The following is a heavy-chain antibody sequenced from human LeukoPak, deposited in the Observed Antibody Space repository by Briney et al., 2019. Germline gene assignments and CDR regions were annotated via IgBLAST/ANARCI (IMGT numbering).Heavy chain of an antibody. CDR2: ISGDGSTT. D-gene: IGHD1-26*01. J-gene: IGHJ4*02. Sequence: PGGSLRLSCAASGFTFSTYWMHWVRHAPGKGLLGVSRISGDGSTTNYADSVKGRFSISRDNAKNTLYLQMNSLRAEDTAVYYCARELPFDYWGQGTLVTVSS. CDR1: GFTFSTYW. V-gene: IGHV3-74*01. CDR3: ARELPFDY.